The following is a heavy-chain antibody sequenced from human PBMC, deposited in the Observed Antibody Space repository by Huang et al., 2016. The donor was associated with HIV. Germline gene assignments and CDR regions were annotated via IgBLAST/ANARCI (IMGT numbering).Heavy chain of an antibody. CDR1: GGSIRSSDYH. D-gene: IGHD3-10*01. CDR3: ARHREGPVAYYSGWGSHLNYMDV. CDR2: IYYKGST. V-gene: IGHV4-39*01. J-gene: IGHJ6*03. Sequence: QLLLQESGPGLVKPSEAQALTCAVSGGSIRSSDYHWGWIRQPPGKGLEWSGSIYYKGSTHYSPPIKSRVTIAVDTSKNLFFLNLTSMTAADTTVYYCARHREGPVAYYSGWGSHLNYMDVWGRGRTVVVSS.